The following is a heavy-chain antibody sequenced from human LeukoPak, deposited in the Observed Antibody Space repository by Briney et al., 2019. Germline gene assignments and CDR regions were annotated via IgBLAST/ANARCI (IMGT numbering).Heavy chain of an antibody. J-gene: IGHJ4*02. CDR3: AKPFSSGSDSSYSTFDY. V-gene: IGHV3-23*01. CDR2: ICKTGRAT. CDR1: GFTISNYI. Sequence: GGSLRLSCAASGFTISNYIMSWVRQAPGKVLEWVSSICKTGRATCYADSVKGRFTISRDISKDTLYLQMNSLRAEDTAVYYCAKPFSSGSDSSYSTFDYWGQGSLVTVSS. D-gene: IGHD3-10*01.